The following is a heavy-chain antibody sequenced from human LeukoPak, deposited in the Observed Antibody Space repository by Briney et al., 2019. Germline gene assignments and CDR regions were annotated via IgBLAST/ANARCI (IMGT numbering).Heavy chain of an antibody. Sequence: PGGSLRLSCAASGFTFNNYWMHWVRQAPGKGLVWVSRINPDGSSTNYADSVKGRFTISRDNAKNSLYLQMNSLRAEDTAVYYCASSMYYYDSSGYYDPDAFDIWGQGTMVTVSS. J-gene: IGHJ3*02. CDR2: INPDGSST. CDR1: GFTFNNYW. V-gene: IGHV3-74*01. CDR3: ASSMYYYDSSGYYDPDAFDI. D-gene: IGHD3-22*01.